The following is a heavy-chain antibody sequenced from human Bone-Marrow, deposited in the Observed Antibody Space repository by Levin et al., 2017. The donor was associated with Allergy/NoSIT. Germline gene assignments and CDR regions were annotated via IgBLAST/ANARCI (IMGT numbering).Heavy chain of an antibody. CDR1: GYTFTSYA. CDR2: INTNTGNP. V-gene: IGHV7-4-1*02. J-gene: IGHJ4*02. CDR3: ARGVAHGSSWYSITEPVKY. Sequence: PGESLKISCKASGYTFTSYAMNWVRQAPGQGLEWMGWINTNTGNPTYAQGFTGRFVFSLDTSVSTAYLQISSLKAEDTAVYYCARGVAHGSSWYSITEPVKYWGQGTLVTVSS. D-gene: IGHD6-13*01.